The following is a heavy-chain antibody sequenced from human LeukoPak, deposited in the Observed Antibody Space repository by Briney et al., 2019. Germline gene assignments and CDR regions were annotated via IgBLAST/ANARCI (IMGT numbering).Heavy chain of an antibody. CDR2: INPTSGDT. Sequence: ASVRVSCKASGYTFTGYYIHWVRQAPGQGLEWMGWINPTSGDTNYVQKFQGRVTMTRDTSISTTYMELNTLRSDDTAVYYCAKDNRYYYDTSGLRGIDYWGQGTLVTVSS. CDR3: AKDNRYYYDTSGLRGIDY. V-gene: IGHV1-2*02. J-gene: IGHJ4*02. D-gene: IGHD3-22*01. CDR1: GYTFTGYY.